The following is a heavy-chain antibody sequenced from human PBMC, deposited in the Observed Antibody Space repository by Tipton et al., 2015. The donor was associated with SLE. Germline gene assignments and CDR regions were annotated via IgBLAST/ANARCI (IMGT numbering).Heavy chain of an antibody. D-gene: IGHD3-3*01. CDR2: INHRGST. CDR3: ARGPYDDFWSGPFDY. J-gene: IGHJ4*02. V-gene: IGHV4-34*01. CDR1: GGSFSGYY. Sequence: TLSLTCVVYGGSFSGYYWSWIRQPPGKGLEWIGEINHRGSTNYNPSLKSRVTISVDTSKNQFSLKLSSVTAADTAVYYCARGPYDDFWSGPFDYWGQGTLVTVSS.